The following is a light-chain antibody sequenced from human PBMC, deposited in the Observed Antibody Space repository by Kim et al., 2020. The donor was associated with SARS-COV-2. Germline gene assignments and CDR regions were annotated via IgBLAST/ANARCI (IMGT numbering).Light chain of an antibody. CDR2: GAS. V-gene: IGKV3-15*01. CDR3: QQYNNWPVT. Sequence: VSPGERATLSCRASQSVNNNLAWYQQKPGQAPRFLIYGASTRATGIPARFSGSGSGTEFTLTFSSLQSEDFAVYYCQQYNNWPVTFGQGTRLEIK. J-gene: IGKJ5*01. CDR1: QSVNNN.